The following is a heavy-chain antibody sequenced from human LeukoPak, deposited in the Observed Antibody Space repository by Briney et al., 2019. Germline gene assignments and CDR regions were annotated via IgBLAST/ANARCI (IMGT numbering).Heavy chain of an antibody. CDR2: IDHSGST. CDR1: GGSFSTYF. D-gene: IGHD6-13*01. J-gene: IGHJ6*03. CDR3: ARISWDKQQLIYYYFYMDV. V-gene: IGHV4-34*01. Sequence: SETLSLTCAVSGGSFSTYFWSWIRQPPGKGLEWIGEIDHSGSTNYNPSLQSRVTISVDTSKNQFSLKLTSVTAADTAVYECARISWDKQQLIYYYFYMDVWGKGTTVTVSS.